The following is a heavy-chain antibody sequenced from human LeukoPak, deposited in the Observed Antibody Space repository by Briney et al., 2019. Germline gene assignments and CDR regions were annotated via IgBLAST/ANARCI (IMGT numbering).Heavy chain of an antibody. Sequence: ASVKVSCTASGYTFTSYGPSRVRQAPEPGLEWMGWISAYNGNTNYAQKLQGRVTMTTDTSTSTAYMELRSLRSDDTAVYYCARTVTLSGSYYTGWFDPWGQGTLVTVSS. CDR1: GYTFTSYG. V-gene: IGHV1-18*01. J-gene: IGHJ5*02. D-gene: IGHD3-10*01. CDR3: ARTVTLSGSYYTGWFDP. CDR2: ISAYNGNT.